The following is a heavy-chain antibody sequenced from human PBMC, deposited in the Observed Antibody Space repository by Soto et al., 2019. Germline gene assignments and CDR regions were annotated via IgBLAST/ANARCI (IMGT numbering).Heavy chain of an antibody. CDR3: ARTIIDPWFDP. CDR1: GGSISSYY. J-gene: IGHJ5*02. CDR2: IYYSGST. Sequence: PSETLSLTCTVSGGSISSYYWSWIRQPPGKGLEWIGYIYYSGSTNYNPSLKSRVTISVDTSKNQFSLKLSSVTAADTAVYYCARTIIDPWFDPWGQGTLVTVSS. V-gene: IGHV4-59*01.